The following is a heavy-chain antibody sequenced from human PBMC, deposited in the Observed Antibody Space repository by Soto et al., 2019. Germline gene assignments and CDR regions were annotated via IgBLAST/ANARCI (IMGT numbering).Heavy chain of an antibody. CDR2: ISYDGSNK. J-gene: IGHJ4*02. V-gene: IGHV3-30*18. Sequence: GGSLRLSCAASGFTLSSYGMHWVRQAPGKELEWVAVISYDGSNKYYADSVKGRFTISRDNSKNTLYLQMNSLRAEDTAVYYCAKDSGYSGSFDYWGQGTLVTVSS. CDR1: GFTLSSYG. D-gene: IGHD5-12*01. CDR3: AKDSGYSGSFDY.